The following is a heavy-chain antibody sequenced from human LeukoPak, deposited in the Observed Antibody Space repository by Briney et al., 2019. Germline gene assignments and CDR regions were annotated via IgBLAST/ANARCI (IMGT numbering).Heavy chain of an antibody. CDR1: GDSVSSNSAA. V-gene: IGHV6-1*01. CDR3: ARGPDVNTYYYDSSGYYQGGFDY. CDR2: TYYRSKWYN. D-gene: IGHD3-22*01. Sequence: SQTLSLTCAISGDSVSSNSAAWNWIRQSPSRGLEWLGRTYYRSKWYNDYAVSVKSRITINPDTSKNQFSLKLSSVTAADTAVYYCARGPDVNTYYYDSSGYYQGGFDYWGQGTLVTVSS. J-gene: IGHJ4*02.